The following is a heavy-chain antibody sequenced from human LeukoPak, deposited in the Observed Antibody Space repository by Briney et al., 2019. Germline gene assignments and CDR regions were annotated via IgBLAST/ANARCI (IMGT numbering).Heavy chain of an antibody. CDR3: ARDPHYYDSSGYRTHYFDY. Sequence: GGSLRLSCAASGFTFDDYGMSWVRHAPGKGLEWVSGINWNGGRTVYADSVKSRFTISRDNAKNSLYLQMNSLRAEDTALYYCARDPHYYDSSGYRTHYFDYWGQGTLVTVSS. D-gene: IGHD3-22*01. CDR2: INWNGGRT. CDR1: GFTFDDYG. V-gene: IGHV3-20*04. J-gene: IGHJ4*02.